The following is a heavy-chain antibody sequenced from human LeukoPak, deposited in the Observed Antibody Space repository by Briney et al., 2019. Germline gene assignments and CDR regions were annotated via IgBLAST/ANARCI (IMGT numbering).Heavy chain of an antibody. CDR3: ARGPGEGLFDY. V-gene: IGHV3-33*01. CDR2: IWYDGSNK. D-gene: IGHD3-16*01. J-gene: IGHJ4*02. Sequence: GGSLRLSCAASGFTFSSYGMHWVRQAPGKGLEWVAVIWYDGSNKYYADSVKGRFTISRDNAKNSVFLQMNSLRAEDTALYYCARGPGEGLFDYWGQGTLVTVSS. CDR1: GFTFSSYG.